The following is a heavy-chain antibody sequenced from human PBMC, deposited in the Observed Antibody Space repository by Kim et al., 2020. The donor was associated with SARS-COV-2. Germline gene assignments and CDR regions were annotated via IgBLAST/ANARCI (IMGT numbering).Heavy chain of an antibody. D-gene: IGHD1-26*01. Sequence: KGRFTVSRDNAKNSLCLQMNSLRAEDTAVYYCARDLGATTEDYYYYYGMDVWGQGTTVTVSS. CDR3: ARDLGATTEDYYYYYGMDV. V-gene: IGHV3-11*05. J-gene: IGHJ6*02.